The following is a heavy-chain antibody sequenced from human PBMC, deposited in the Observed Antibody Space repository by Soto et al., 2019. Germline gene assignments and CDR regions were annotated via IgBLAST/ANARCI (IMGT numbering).Heavy chain of an antibody. Sequence: EVQLVESGGGLVQPGGSLKLSCTASGFTLSASGIHWVRQASGKGLEWLGRIRDKGNNYATAYAASVTGRFTITRDDSQNPAYLQMDSLKTEDTAMYYWCYDFWSGYFCVDPSGQGTLVTVSS. V-gene: IGHV3-73*02. CDR3: CYDFWSGYFCVDP. D-gene: IGHD3-3*01. CDR2: IRDKGNNYAT. CDR1: GFTLSASG. J-gene: IGHJ5*02.